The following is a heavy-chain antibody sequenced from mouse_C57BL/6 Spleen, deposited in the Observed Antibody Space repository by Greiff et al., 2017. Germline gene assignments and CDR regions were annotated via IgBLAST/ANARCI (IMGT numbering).Heavy chain of an antibody. CDR2: IDPANGNT. J-gene: IGHJ1*03. Sequence: VHVKQSVAELVRPGASVKLSCTASGFNIKNTYMHWVKQRPEQGLEWIGRIDPANGNTKYAPKFQGKATITADTSSNTAYLQLSSLTSEDTAIYYCARKLDGYRGYFDVWGTGTTVTVSS. CDR3: ARKLDGYRGYFDV. D-gene: IGHD2-3*01. V-gene: IGHV14-3*01. CDR1: GFNIKNTY.